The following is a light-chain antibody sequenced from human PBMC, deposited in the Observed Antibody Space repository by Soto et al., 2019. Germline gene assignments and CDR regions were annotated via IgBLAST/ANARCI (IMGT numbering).Light chain of an antibody. J-gene: IGKJ1*01. CDR3: QQYESSVT. V-gene: IGKV3-20*01. CDR1: QRVSSSF. Sequence: EIVLTQSPGSLSLSPGEGATRSCRSSQRVSSSFFAWYQQKPGQAPSLLIYGASRRATGVPDRFSGSGSGTDFTLSISRLEPEDFAVYYCQQYESSVTFGQGTKVEIK. CDR2: GAS.